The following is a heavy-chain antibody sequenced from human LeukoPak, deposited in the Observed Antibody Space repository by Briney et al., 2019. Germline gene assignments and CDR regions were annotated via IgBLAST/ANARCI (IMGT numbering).Heavy chain of an antibody. D-gene: IGHD5/OR15-5a*01. CDR2: ISAGGGTT. CDR3: AKEAAPSTNSPFDY. V-gene: IGHV3-23*01. J-gene: IGHJ4*02. CDR1: GFTFSSYA. Sequence: PGGSLRLSCVASGFTFSSYAMTWVRQAPGRGLEWVSDISAGGGTTYYAESVKGRFTISRDNSKNTLYLQMSSLRAEDTAVYYCAKEAAPSTNSPFDYWAQGTLVTVSS.